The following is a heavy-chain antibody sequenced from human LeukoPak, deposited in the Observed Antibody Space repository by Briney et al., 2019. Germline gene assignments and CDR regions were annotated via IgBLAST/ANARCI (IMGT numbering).Heavy chain of an antibody. J-gene: IGHJ4*02. D-gene: IGHD5-12*01. CDR2: ISSSGSTI. V-gene: IGHV3-48*03. CDR3: FMSGYDLGYFDY. Sequence: GGSLRLSCAASGFTFSSYEMNWVRQAPGKGLEWVSYISSSGSTIYYADSVKGRFTISRDNAKNSLYLQMNSLRAEDTAVYYCFMSGYDLGYFDYWGQGTLVTVSS. CDR1: GFTFSSYE.